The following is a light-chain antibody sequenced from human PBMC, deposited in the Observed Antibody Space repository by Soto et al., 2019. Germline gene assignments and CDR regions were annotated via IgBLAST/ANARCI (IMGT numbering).Light chain of an antibody. V-gene: IGKV3-11*01. J-gene: IGKJ4*01. CDR1: QSVSSN. Sequence: EIVMTQSPATLSVSPGERATLSCRASQSVSSNLAWYQQKPGQAPRLLIYDASNRATGIPARFSGSGSGTDFTLTISSLEPEDFAVYYCQHRSNWPSFGGGTKVDIK. CDR2: DAS. CDR3: QHRSNWPS.